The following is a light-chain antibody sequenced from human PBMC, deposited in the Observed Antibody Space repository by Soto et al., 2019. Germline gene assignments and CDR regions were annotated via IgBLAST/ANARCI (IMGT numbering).Light chain of an antibody. CDR3: HQYKRHTPST. CDR1: QSISSY. V-gene: IGKV1-39*02. J-gene: IGKJ1*01. Sequence: DIQMTQSPSSLPASVGDRVALTFRASQSISSYLNWYQQKPGKAPKLLIYAASRMESGVPSTYRCGAPRTCCARYCSSPQPQDVTSYFIHQYKRHTPSTFGQGTKVDIK. CDR2: AAS.